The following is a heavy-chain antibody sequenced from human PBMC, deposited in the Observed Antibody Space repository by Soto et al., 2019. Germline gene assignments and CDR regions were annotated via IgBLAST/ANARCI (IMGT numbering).Heavy chain of an antibody. CDR1: GGSISSGGYY. Sequence: QVQLQESGPGLVKPSQTLSLTCTVSGGSISSGGYYWSWIRQHPGKGLEWIGYIYYSGSTYYNPSLRSRVTISADTSKNQFSLKLSSVTAADTAVYYCAMGLLLPYAFDMWGQGTMVTVSS. CDR3: AMGLLLPYAFDM. CDR2: IYYSGST. V-gene: IGHV4-31*03. J-gene: IGHJ3*02. D-gene: IGHD2-15*01.